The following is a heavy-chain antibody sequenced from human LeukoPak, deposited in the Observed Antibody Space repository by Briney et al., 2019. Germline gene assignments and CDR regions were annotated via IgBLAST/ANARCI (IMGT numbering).Heavy chain of an antibody. CDR1: GFTFSGSA. V-gene: IGHV3-23*01. Sequence: GGSLRLSCAASGFTFSGSAVHWVRQASGKGLEWVSAISGSGGSTYYADSVKGRFTISRDNSKNTLYLQMNSLRAEDTAVYYCAKDGTAMVTRVDYWGQGTLVTISS. CDR3: AKDGTAMVTRVDY. CDR2: ISGSGGST. D-gene: IGHD5-18*01. J-gene: IGHJ4*02.